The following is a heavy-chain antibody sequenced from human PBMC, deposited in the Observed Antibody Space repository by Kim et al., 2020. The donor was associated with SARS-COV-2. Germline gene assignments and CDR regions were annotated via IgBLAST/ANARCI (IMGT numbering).Heavy chain of an antibody. CDR2: IIPIFGTA. D-gene: IGHD3-22*01. CDR1: GGTFSSYA. V-gene: IGHV1-69*13. J-gene: IGHJ3*02. CDR3: ARDVGYSSAKGSAFDI. Sequence: SVKVSCKASGGTFSSYAISWVRQAPGQGLEWMGGIIPIFGTANYAQKFQGRVTITADESTSTAYMELSSLRSEDTAVYYCARDVGYSSAKGSAFDIWGQGTMVTVSS.